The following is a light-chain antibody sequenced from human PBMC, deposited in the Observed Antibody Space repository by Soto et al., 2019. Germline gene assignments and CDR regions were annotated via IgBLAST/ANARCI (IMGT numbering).Light chain of an antibody. CDR1: QGISSY. CDR3: QKYYSYPPYT. V-gene: IGKV1-8*01. Sequence: AIRMTQSPSSLSASTGDRVTITCRASQGISSYLAWYQQKPGKDPKLLIYAASTLQSGVPSRFSGSGSGTDFTLTISCLQSEDFATYYCQKYYSYPPYTFGQGTKLEIK. CDR2: AAS. J-gene: IGKJ2*01.